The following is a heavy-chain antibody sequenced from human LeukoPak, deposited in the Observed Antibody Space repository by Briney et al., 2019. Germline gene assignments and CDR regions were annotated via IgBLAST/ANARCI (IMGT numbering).Heavy chain of an antibody. CDR3: AKDFPRHLLLNWFDP. Sequence: GGSLRLSCAASGFTFSSYSMNWVRQAPGKGLEWVSSIRSSSSYIYYADSVKGRFTISRDNAKNTLYLQMNSLRAEDTAVYYRAKDFPRHLLLNWFDPWGQGTLVTVSS. J-gene: IGHJ5*02. CDR1: GFTFSSYS. V-gene: IGHV3-21*01. CDR2: IRSSSSYI. D-gene: IGHD2-15*01.